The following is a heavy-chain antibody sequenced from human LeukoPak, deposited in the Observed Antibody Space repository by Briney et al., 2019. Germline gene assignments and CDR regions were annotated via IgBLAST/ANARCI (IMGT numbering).Heavy chain of an antibody. CDR2: ITWKSHRT. D-gene: IGHD3-3*01. CDR1: GFTFDDDT. J-gene: IGHJ4*02. Sequence: TGGSLRLSCAASGFTFDDDTMHWVRQTPGRGLEWVSFITWKSHRTHYADSVKGRFTVSRDNSKVSLCLQMNSLRTEDTGLYHCASEVGYRSLGYLGQGTLVTVSS. CDR3: ASEVGYRSLGY. V-gene: IGHV3-43*01.